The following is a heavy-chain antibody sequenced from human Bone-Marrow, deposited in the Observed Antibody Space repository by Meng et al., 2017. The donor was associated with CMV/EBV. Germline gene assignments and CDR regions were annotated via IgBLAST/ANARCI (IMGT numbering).Heavy chain of an antibody. CDR2: ISGNGGST. Sequence: GGSLRLSCEGSGFTFSTYPMHWVRQAPGKGLESVSAISGNGGSTYYADSVKGRLTISRDNSKNTLSLQMGSLRAEDMAVYYCAREVKEGGSFDYWGQGTLVTVSS. V-gene: IGHV3-64*02. D-gene: IGHD1-26*01. J-gene: IGHJ4*02. CDR1: GFTFSTYP. CDR3: AREVKEGGSFDY.